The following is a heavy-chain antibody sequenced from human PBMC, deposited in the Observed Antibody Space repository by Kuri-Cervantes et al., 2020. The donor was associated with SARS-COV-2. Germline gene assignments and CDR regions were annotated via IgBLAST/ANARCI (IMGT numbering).Heavy chain of an antibody. CDR1: GFTFSSYE. CDR2: ISSSGSTI. Sequence: LSLTCAASGFTFSSYEMNWVRQAPGKGLEWVSYISSSGSTIYYADSVKGRFTMSRDNAKNSLYLQMNSLRAEDTAVYYCATAVREPFGGYWGQGTLVTVSS. D-gene: IGHD3-16*01. V-gene: IGHV3-48*03. CDR3: ATAVREPFGGY. J-gene: IGHJ4*02.